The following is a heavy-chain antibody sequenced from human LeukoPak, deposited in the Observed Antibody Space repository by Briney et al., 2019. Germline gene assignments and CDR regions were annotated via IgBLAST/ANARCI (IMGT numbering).Heavy chain of an antibody. CDR2: MKQDGSAK. J-gene: IGHJ4*01. CDR1: GFTFSSYW. V-gene: IGHV3-7*01. D-gene: IGHD1-26*01. CDR3: ARDNVGALDY. Sequence: PGGSLRLSCVASGFTFSSYWMPWVRQAPGKGLEWVANMKQDGSAKHYADSVKGRFSISRDNSKKSVYLQMDSLRAEDTALYYCARDNVGALDYWGHGTLVTVSS.